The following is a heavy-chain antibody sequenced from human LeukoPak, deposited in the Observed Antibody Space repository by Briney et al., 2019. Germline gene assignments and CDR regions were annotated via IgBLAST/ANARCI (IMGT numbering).Heavy chain of an antibody. Sequence: SETLSLTCTVSGGTISSSSYYWGWIRQPPGKGLEWIGSIYYSGSTYYNPSLKSRVTISVDTSKNQFSLKLSSVTAADTAVYYCARSRLRFLEWSFDPWGQGTLVTVSS. CDR3: ARSRLRFLEWSFDP. V-gene: IGHV4-39*01. CDR1: GGTISSSSYY. J-gene: IGHJ5*02. D-gene: IGHD3-3*01. CDR2: IYYSGST.